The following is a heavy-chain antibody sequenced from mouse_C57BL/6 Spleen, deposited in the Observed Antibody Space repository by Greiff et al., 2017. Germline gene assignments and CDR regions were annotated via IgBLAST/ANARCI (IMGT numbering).Heavy chain of an antibody. CDR3: ARFPITTVVAVDY. Sequence: QVQLQQPGAELVKPGASVMLSCQASCYTFTSYWLHWVKQRPGRGLVWIGRIDPNIGGTMYNEKIKSTATLTVDKPSSTAYMQLSILTSEDSAVYYCARFPITTVVAVDYWGQGTTLTVSS. CDR1: CYTFTSYW. J-gene: IGHJ2*01. D-gene: IGHD1-1*01. V-gene: IGHV1-72*01. CDR2: IDPNIGGT.